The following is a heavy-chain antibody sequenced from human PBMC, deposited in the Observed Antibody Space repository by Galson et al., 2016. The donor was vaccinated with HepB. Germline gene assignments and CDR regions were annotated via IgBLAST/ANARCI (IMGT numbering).Heavy chain of an antibody. Sequence: SLRLSCAASGFTFSRSGMHWVRQAPGKGLEWVAAIWYDGSNKYYPDSVKGRFTVSRDNSRNTVHLQMNSLRVEDTAVYYCARDCSGGACYYFDYWGQGSRVTVSS. CDR3: ARDCSGGACYYFDY. CDR1: GFTFSRSG. D-gene: IGHD2-15*01. CDR2: IWYDGSNK. J-gene: IGHJ4*02. V-gene: IGHV3-33*01.